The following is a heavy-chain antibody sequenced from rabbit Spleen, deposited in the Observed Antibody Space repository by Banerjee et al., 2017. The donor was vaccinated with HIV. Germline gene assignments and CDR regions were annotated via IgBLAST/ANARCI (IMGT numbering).Heavy chain of an antibody. D-gene: IGHD1-1*01. Sequence: FSKYGVSWVRQAPGKGLEWIGYIDLVFGSTYYATWANGRCTISSHNAQNTLYLQLNSLTAADTATYFCVRGASSSGYYSLWGPGTLVTVS. V-gene: IGHV1S7*01. J-gene: IGHJ4*01. CDR2: IDLVFGST. CDR1: FSKYG. CDR3: VRGASSSGYYSL.